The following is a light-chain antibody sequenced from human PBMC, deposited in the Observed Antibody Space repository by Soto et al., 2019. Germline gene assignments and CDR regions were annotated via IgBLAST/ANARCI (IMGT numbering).Light chain of an antibody. CDR2: GAS. J-gene: IGKJ5*01. CDR3: QQLLSFPIT. V-gene: IGKV1-9*01. Sequence: DIQMTQSPSSLSASAGDRVTITCRASLTISSFLNWYQQKPGKAPKVLIYGASTLQSGVPLRFSGSGSGTSFTLTISTLQPEDFATYYCQQLLSFPITFGQGTRLEI. CDR1: LTISSF.